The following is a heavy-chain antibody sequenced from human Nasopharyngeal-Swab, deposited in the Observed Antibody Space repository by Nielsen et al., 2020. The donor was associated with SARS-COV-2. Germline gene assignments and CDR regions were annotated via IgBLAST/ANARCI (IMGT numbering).Heavy chain of an antibody. Sequence: SETLSLTCIVSGDSITSSSYSWGWIRQPPGKGLEYIGSVINHGTPDYNPSLKSRVSMSVDTYKNQFSLNLNSVTAADAAVYFCARQRPHSTGDKKGFDFWGQGTLVTVSS. J-gene: IGHJ4*02. D-gene: IGHD7-27*01. CDR2: VINHGTP. CDR1: GDSITSSSYS. CDR3: ARQRPHSTGDKKGFDF. V-gene: IGHV4-39*01.